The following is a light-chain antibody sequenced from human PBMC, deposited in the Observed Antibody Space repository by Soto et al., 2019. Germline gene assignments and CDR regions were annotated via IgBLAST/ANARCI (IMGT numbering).Light chain of an antibody. V-gene: IGKV4-1*01. Sequence: DIVMTQSQDSLAESLGERATINCKSSQSVLYSSDNKNYLAWYQQKPGQPPKLLIYWASTRDSGVPDRFSGSGSGTDFTLTISSLQAEDVAVYFCQQYYTTLTFGGGTKVEIK. CDR3: QQYYTTLT. CDR2: WAS. CDR1: QSVLYSSDNKNY. J-gene: IGKJ4*01.